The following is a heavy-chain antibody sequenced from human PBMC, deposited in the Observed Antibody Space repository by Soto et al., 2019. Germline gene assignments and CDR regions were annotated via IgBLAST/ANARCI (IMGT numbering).Heavy chain of an antibody. V-gene: IGHV3-66*01. J-gene: IGHJ6*02. D-gene: IGHD3-3*01. Sequence: GGSLRLSCAASGFTVSSYYMSWVRQAPGKGLEWVSVIYSVGSADFADSVKGRFTISRDNSKNTLYLQMSSLRAEDTAVYYCAVSFFYYSYYGMHVWGQGPTVTVS. CDR2: IYSVGSA. CDR1: GFTVSSYY. CDR3: AVSFFYYSYYGMHV.